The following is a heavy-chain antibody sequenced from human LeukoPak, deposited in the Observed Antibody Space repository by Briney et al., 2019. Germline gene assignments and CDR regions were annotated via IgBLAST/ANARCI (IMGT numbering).Heavy chain of an antibody. CDR2: IIPIFGTA. J-gene: IGHJ3*02. D-gene: IGHD3-16*02. V-gene: IGHV1-69*05. CDR1: GGTFSSYA. Sequence: SVKVSCKASGGTFSSYAISWVRQAPGQGLEWMGRIIPIFGTANYAQKFQGRVTITTGESTSTAYMELSSLRSEDTAVYYCARDYLSTRAFDIWGQGTMVTVSS. CDR3: ARDYLSTRAFDI.